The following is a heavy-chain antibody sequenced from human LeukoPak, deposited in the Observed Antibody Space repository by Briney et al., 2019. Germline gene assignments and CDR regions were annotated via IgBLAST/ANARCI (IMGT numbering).Heavy chain of an antibody. CDR3: ARDNWNYVALFDY. Sequence: GGSLRLSCAASGFTVSSNYMSWVRQAPGEGLEWVSVIYSGGSTYYADSVKGRFTISRGNSKNTLYLQMNSLRAEDTAVYYCARDNWNYVALFDYWGQGTLVTVSS. J-gene: IGHJ4*02. D-gene: IGHD1-7*01. CDR1: GFTVSSNY. CDR2: IYSGGST. V-gene: IGHV3-66*02.